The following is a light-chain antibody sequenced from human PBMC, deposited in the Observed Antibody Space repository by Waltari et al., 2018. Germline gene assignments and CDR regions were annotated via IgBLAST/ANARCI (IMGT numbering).Light chain of an antibody. J-gene: IGKJ1*01. Sequence: DIQMTQSPSTLSASVGDRVTITCRASQSISSRLAWYQQKPGKAPKLPIYEASRLESGVQSRCVGGGYGAICTLSNSSLQPYDLATYYGQLYNDYSGTFGRGTKVEIK. CDR1: QSISSR. CDR2: EAS. CDR3: QLYNDYSGT. V-gene: IGKV1-5*03.